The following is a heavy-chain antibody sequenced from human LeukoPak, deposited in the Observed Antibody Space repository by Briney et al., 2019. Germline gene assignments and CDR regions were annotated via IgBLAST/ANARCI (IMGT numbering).Heavy chain of an antibody. J-gene: IGHJ4*02. CDR1: GYTFTGYY. CDR2: INPNSGGT. CDR3: ARDLLVRGVIILFGY. D-gene: IGHD3-10*01. V-gene: IGHV1-2*02. Sequence: ASVKVSCKASGYTFTGYYMHWVRQAPGQGLEWMGWINPNSGGTKYAQKFQGRVTMTRDTSITTAYMELSSLRSEDTAVYYCARDLLVRGVIILFGYWGQGTRVTVSS.